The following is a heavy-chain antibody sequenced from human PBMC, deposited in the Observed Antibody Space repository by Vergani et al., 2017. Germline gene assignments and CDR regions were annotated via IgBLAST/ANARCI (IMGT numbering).Heavy chain of an antibody. CDR2: ISSNGGST. D-gene: IGHD3-22*01. J-gene: IGHJ4*02. V-gene: IGHV3-64D*06. CDR3: VKYYYDSSGYYLPFDY. CDR1: GFTFSSYA. Sequence: EVQLVESGGGLVQPGGSLRLSCSASGFTFSSYAMHWVRQAPGKGLEYVSAISSNGGSTYYADSVKGRFTISRDNSKNTLYLQMSSLRAEDTAVYYCVKYYYDSSGYYLPFDYWGQGTLVTVSS.